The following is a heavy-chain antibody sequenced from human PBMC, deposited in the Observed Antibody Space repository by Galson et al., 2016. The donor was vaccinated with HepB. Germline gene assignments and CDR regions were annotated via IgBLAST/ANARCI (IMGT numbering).Heavy chain of an antibody. J-gene: IGHJ1*01. D-gene: IGHD3-10*01. CDR1: GVSISSGPYY. CDR2: IYTSGTT. Sequence: TLSLTCTVSGVSISSGPYYWTWIRQPAGRGLEWIGRIYTSGTTNYNPSLKGRVTMSVDRSKNQFSLKVISVTAADTAMYYCAREETDPSEFPVAYFQYWGQGSLVTVPS. CDR3: AREETDPSEFPVAYFQY. V-gene: IGHV4-61*02.